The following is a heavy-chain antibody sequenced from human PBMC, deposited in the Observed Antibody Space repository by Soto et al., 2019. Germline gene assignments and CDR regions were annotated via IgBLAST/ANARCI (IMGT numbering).Heavy chain of an antibody. CDR3: ARGLREVDY. Sequence: PGGSLRLSCAASGFTFTSYGMSWVRQAPGKGLEWVANIKQDGSEKYYVDSVKGRFTISRDNAKNSLYLQMNSLRAEDTAVYYCARGLREVDYWGQGTLLTVSS. CDR1: GFTFTSYG. V-gene: IGHV3-7*01. CDR2: IKQDGSEK. J-gene: IGHJ4*02.